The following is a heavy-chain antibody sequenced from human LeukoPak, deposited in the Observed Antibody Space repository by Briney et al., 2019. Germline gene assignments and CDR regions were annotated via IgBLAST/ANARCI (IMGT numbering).Heavy chain of an antibody. CDR3: AKERVDWRYFDY. V-gene: IGHV3-7*01. CDR1: GFTFSNYW. J-gene: IGHJ4*02. D-gene: IGHD3-9*01. CDR2: IKQDGSEK. Sequence: PGGSLRLSCAASGFTFSNYWMSWVRQAPGKGLEWVANIKQDGSEKYYVDSVKGRFTVSRDNAKNTLYLQMNSLRAEDTAVYYCAKERVDWRYFDYWGQGTLVTVSS.